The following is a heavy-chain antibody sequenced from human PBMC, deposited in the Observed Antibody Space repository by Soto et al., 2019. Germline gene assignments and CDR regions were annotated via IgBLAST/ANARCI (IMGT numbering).Heavy chain of an antibody. CDR3: ANSPPGIVVAGSPYYFDY. D-gene: IGHD6-19*01. CDR1: GFTFSSYA. J-gene: IGHJ4*02. Sequence: EVQLLESGGGLVQPGGSLRLSCAASGFTFSSYAMSWVRQAPGKGLEWVSAISGSGGSTYYADSVKGRFTISRDNSKNTLYLQMNSLRAEDTAVYYCANSPPGIVVAGSPYYFDYWGQGTLVTVSS. V-gene: IGHV3-23*01. CDR2: ISGSGGST.